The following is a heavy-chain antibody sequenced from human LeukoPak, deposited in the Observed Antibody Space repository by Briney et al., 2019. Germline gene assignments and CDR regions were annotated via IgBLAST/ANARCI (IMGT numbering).Heavy chain of an antibody. CDR3: ARGLPFNYYDSSGYYGWFDP. D-gene: IGHD3-22*01. CDR2: INHSGST. Sequence: SETLSLTCAVYGGSFSGYYWSWIRQPPGKGLEWIGEINHSGSTNYNPSPKSRVTISVDTSKNQFSLKLSSVTAADTAVYYCARGLPFNYYDSSGYYGWFDPWGQGTLVTVSS. V-gene: IGHV4-34*01. J-gene: IGHJ5*02. CDR1: GGSFSGYY.